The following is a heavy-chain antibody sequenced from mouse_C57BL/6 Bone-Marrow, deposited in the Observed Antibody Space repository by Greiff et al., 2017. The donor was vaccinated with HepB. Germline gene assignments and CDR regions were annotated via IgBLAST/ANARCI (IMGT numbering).Heavy chain of an antibody. J-gene: IGHJ1*03. CDR1: GISITTGNYR. CDR3: ARDGHYDWYFDV. CDR2: IYYSGTI. Sequence: EVHLVESGPGLVKPSQTVFLTCTVTGISITTGNYRWSWIRQVPGNKLEWIGYIYYSGTITYNPSLTSRTTITSDTPKNQFFLEMNSLTAEDTATYYCARDGHYDWYFDVWGTGTTVTVSS. D-gene: IGHD1-1*01. V-gene: IGHV3-5*01.